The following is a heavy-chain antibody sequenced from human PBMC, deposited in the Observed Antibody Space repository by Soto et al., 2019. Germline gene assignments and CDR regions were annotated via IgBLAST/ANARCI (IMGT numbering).Heavy chain of an antibody. CDR1: GFTVSSYE. Sequence: VGSLRLSCAASGFTVSSYEMDWVRQAPGKGLEWVAYISISGGTIYYGDSVEGRFTISRDNADNSLYLQMNSLRAEDTAVYYCTKEKSVINSGYDAFDIWGRGTVVTVSS. CDR2: ISISGGTI. V-gene: IGHV3-48*03. J-gene: IGHJ3*02. CDR3: TKEKSVINSGYDAFDI. D-gene: IGHD5-12*01.